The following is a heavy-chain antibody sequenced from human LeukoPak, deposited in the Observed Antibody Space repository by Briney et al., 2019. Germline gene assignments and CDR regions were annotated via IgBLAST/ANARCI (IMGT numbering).Heavy chain of an antibody. CDR1: GVSFSGYY. D-gene: IGHD6-19*01. V-gene: IGHV4-34*01. J-gene: IGHJ5*02. CDR2: INHSGST. CDR3: ARRSSNIAVASRKFDP. Sequence: SETLSLTCAVYGVSFSGYYWSWIRQPPGKGLEWVGEINHSGSTNYNPSLKSRVTISVDTSKNQFSLKLSSVTAADTAVYYCARRSSNIAVASRKFDPWGQGTLVTVSS.